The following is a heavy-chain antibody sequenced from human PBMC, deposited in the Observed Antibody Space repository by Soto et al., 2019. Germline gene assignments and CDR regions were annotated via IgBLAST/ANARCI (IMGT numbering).Heavy chain of an antibody. D-gene: IGHD5-12*01. Sequence: GGSLRLSCAASGFTFSSYGMHWVRQAPGKGLEWVAVISYDGSNKYYADSVKGRFTISRDNSKNTPYLQMNSLRAEDTAVYYCAKGSGYDDYWGQGTLVTVSS. V-gene: IGHV3-30*18. CDR2: ISYDGSNK. CDR1: GFTFSSYG. J-gene: IGHJ4*02. CDR3: AKGSGYDDY.